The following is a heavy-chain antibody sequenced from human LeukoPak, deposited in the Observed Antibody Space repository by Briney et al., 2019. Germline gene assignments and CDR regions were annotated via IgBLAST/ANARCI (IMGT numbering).Heavy chain of an antibody. CDR3: ARGCDGRCFEH. CDR1: GDSISSSTYY. D-gene: IGHD2-21*01. J-gene: IGHJ5*02. Sequence: LSLTCTVSGDSISSSTYYWGWIRQPPGRGLEWVSYISSSGSTIYYADSVKGRFTISRDNAKNSLYLQMNSLRAEDTAVYYCARGCDGRCFEHWGQGTLVTVSS. CDR2: ISSSGSTI. V-gene: IGHV3-11*04.